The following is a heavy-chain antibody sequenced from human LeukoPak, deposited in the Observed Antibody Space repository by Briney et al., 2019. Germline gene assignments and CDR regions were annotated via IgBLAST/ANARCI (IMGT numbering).Heavy chain of an antibody. Sequence: PGGSLRLSCAASGFTFSSYGMSWVRQAPGKGLEWVSAISGSGGSTYYADSVKGRFSISRDSSKNILYLQMNSLRAEDTAVYYCAKDRCSNGVGCYYYYMDVWGKGTTVTIPS. CDR1: GFTFSSYG. J-gene: IGHJ6*03. D-gene: IGHD2-8*01. V-gene: IGHV3-23*01. CDR3: AKDRCSNGVGCYYYYMDV. CDR2: ISGSGGST.